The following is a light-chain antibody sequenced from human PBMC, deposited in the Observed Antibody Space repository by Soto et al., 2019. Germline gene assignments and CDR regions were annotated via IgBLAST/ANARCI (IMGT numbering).Light chain of an antibody. Sequence: DIQMTQSPSSLSASVGDRVTITCRASQTISSSLNWYQQKPGQASDLLIYAASNLQSGVPSRFSGSGSGSDFTLSISSLQPEDFATYYCQQSYSSPQMYTFGQGTRLEIK. CDR2: AAS. J-gene: IGKJ2*01. V-gene: IGKV1-39*01. CDR3: QQSYSSPQMYT. CDR1: QTISSS.